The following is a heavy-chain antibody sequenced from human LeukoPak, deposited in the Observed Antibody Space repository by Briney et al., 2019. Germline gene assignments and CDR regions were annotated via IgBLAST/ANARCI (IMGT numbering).Heavy chain of an antibody. CDR2: ISAYNGNT. V-gene: IGHV1-18*04. CDR3: ARGSGSDNY. CDR1: GYTFTGNF. J-gene: IGHJ4*02. D-gene: IGHD3-10*01. Sequence: ASVKVSCKTSGYTFTGNFMHWVRQAPGQGPEWMGWISAYNGNTNYAQKLQGRVTMTTDTSTSTAYMELRSLRSDDTAVYYCARGSGSDNYWGQGTLVTVSS.